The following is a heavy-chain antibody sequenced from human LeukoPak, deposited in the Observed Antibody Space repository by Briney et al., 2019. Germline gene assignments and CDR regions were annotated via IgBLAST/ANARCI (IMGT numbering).Heavy chain of an antibody. V-gene: IGHV3-66*02. CDR1: GFTVSSNY. J-gene: IGHJ6*04. Sequence: PGGSLRLSCAASGFTVSSNYMSWVRQAPGRGLEWVSVIYSGGSTYYADSVKGRFTISRDNSKNTLYLQMNSLRAEDTAVYYCARVGDIVVVPADTGGKGTTVTVSS. D-gene: IGHD2-2*01. CDR2: IYSGGST. CDR3: ARVGDIVVVPADT.